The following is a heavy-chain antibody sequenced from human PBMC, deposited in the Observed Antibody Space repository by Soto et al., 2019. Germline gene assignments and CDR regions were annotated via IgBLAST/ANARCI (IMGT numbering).Heavy chain of an antibody. D-gene: IGHD2-15*01. CDR2: IDHSGRT. Sequence: QVQLQESGPGLVKPSETLSLTCTVSGGSISNGYYYWSWVRQNPGKCLEWIGHIDHSGRTYYNPSLKSRVTISVDTSKNQFSLNLSSVTAADTAVYYCARWVEVSLDYFDSWGQGTPVTVSS. V-gene: IGHV4-31*03. J-gene: IGHJ4*02. CDR3: ARWVEVSLDYFDS. CDR1: GGSISNGYYY.